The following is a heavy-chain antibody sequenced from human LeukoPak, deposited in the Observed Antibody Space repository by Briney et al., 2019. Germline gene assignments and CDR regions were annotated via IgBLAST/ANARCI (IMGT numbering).Heavy chain of an antibody. D-gene: IGHD6-13*01. CDR1: GFTFSKYW. J-gene: IGHJ4*02. Sequence: GGSLRLSCAASGFTFSKYWLHWLRQAPGKGLVWVSRINPDDKSASYADSVKGRFTISRDDAKKSLYLQMNSLRVEDTAIYYCARQSSGIAATDKIDYWGQGTLVTVSS. CDR3: ARQSSGIAATDKIDY. CDR2: INPDDKSA. V-gene: IGHV3-74*01.